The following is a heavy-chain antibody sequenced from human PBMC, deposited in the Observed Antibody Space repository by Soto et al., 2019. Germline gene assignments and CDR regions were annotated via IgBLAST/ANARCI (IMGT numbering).Heavy chain of an antibody. V-gene: IGHV3-64D*06. D-gene: IGHD3-22*01. Sequence: SLRLSCSASGFTFSSYAMHWVRQAPGKGLEYVSAISSNGGSTYYADSVKGRFTISRDNSKNTLYLQMSSLRAEDTAVYYCVKDDDSSGYYSDYWGQGTLVTVSS. J-gene: IGHJ4*02. CDR1: GFTFSSYA. CDR2: ISSNGGST. CDR3: VKDDDSSGYYSDY.